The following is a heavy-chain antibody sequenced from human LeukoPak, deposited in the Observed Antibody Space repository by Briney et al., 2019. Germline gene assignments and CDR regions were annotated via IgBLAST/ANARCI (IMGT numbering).Heavy chain of an antibody. V-gene: IGHV3-72*01. J-gene: IGHJ4*02. CDR3: ARENGDYPEVYDY. D-gene: IGHD4-17*01. CDR1: GFTFSDHY. Sequence: GGSLRLSCAASGFTFSDHYMDWVRQAPGKGLEWVGRTRNKANSYTTEYAASVKGRFTISRDDSKNSLYLQMNSLKTEDTAVYYCARENGDYPEVYDYWGQGTLVTVSS. CDR2: TRNKANSYTT.